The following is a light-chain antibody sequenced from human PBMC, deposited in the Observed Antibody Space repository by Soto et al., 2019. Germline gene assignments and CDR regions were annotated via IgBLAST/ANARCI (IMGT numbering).Light chain of an antibody. V-gene: IGKV1-39*01. CDR1: QSISSY. Sequence: DIQMTQSPSPLSASVGDRVTITCRASQSISSYLNWYQQKPGKAPKLLIYAASSLQSGVPSRFSGSGSGTDFTLTISSLQPEDFATYYCQQSYSTRRTFGGGTKVDIK. CDR2: AAS. J-gene: IGKJ4*01. CDR3: QQSYSTRRT.